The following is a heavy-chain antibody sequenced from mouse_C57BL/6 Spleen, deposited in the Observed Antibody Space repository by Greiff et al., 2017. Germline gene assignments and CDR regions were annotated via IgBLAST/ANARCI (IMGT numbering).Heavy chain of an antibody. CDR1: GYTFTSYW. CDR2: IYPCDSDT. D-gene: IGHD2-3*01. V-gene: IGHV1-61*01. J-gene: IGHJ1*03. CDR3: ARKWIYDGIFDV. Sequence: QVQLQQSGAELVRPGSSVKLSCKASGYTFTSYWMDWVKQRPGQGLEWIGNIYPCDSDTHYNQKFKDKATLTVDKSSSTAYMQLSSLTYEDSAIYYCARKWIYDGIFDVWGTGTTVTVSS.